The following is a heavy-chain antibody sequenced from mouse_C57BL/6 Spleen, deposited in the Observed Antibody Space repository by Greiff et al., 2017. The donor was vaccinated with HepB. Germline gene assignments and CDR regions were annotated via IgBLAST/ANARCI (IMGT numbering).Heavy chain of an antibody. CDR3: ARGATVPFAY. CDR2: ISYSGST. D-gene: IGHD1-1*01. Sequence: EVQLQQSGPGMVKPSQSLSLTCTVTGYSITSGYDWHWIRHFPGNKLEWMGYISYSGSTNYNPSLKSRISITHDTSKNHFFLKLNSVTTEDTATYYCARGATVPFAYWGQGTLVTVSA. J-gene: IGHJ3*01. CDR1: GYSITSGYD. V-gene: IGHV3-1*01.